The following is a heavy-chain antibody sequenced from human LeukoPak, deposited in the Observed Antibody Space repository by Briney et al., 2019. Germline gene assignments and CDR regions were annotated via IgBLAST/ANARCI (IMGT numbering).Heavy chain of an antibody. V-gene: IGHV1-46*01. CDR3: ARDNSVGDTAWWFDP. J-gene: IGHJ5*02. CDR1: GYTFTSYY. CDR2: INPSGSST. Sequence: ASVKVSCKASGYTFTSYYMHWVRQAPGQGLEWMGLINPSGSSTSYAQKFQGRLSLTRDMSTSTDYMELSSLRSEDTAVYYCARDNSVGDTAWWFDPWGQGTLVTASS. D-gene: IGHD1-26*01.